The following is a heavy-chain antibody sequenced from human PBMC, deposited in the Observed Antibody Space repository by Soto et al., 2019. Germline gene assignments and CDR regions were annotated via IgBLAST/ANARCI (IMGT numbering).Heavy chain of an antibody. Sequence: PGGSLRLSCAGSGFSFRNYWMSWVRQAPGKGLEWVANIKEDGSEKYYVDSVKGRFTISRDNAKNLLYLQMNSLRAEDTAVYYCANGGYSSSWAGYWGQGTLVTVSS. CDR3: ANGGYSSSWAGY. CDR2: IKEDGSEK. CDR1: GFSFRNYW. J-gene: IGHJ4*02. D-gene: IGHD6-13*01. V-gene: IGHV3-7*03.